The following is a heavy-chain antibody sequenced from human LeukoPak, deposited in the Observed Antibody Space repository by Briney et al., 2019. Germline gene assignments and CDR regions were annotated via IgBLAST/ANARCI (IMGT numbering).Heavy chain of an antibody. Sequence: GESLKISCKGSGYSFTSYWIGWVRQMPGKGLEWMGIIYPGDSDTRYSPSFQGQVTISADKSISTAYLQWSSLKASDTAMYYCARQSRPRSMYSYFDYWGQGTLVTVSS. D-gene: IGHD1-1*01. CDR2: IYPGDSDT. CDR3: ARQSRPRSMYSYFDY. CDR1: GYSFTSYW. V-gene: IGHV5-51*01. J-gene: IGHJ4*02.